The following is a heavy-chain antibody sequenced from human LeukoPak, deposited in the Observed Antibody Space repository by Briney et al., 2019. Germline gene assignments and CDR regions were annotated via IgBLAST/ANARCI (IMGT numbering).Heavy chain of an antibody. CDR3: AAGGWFGELLNS. D-gene: IGHD3-10*01. CDR2: ISSSSSYI. V-gene: IGHV3-21*04. Sequence: GGSLRLSCAASGFTFSSYSMNWVRQAPGKGLEWVSSISSSSSYIYYADSVRGRFTVSRDSVKNSLYLQMNSLRAEDTAMYYCAAGGWFGELLNSWGPGTLVTVSS. CDR1: GFTFSSYS. J-gene: IGHJ4*02.